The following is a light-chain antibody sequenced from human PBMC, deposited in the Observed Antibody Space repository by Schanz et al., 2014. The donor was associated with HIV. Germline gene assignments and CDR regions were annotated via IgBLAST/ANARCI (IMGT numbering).Light chain of an antibody. CDR3: QQYGSSPLT. Sequence: EIVLTQFPGTLSLSPGERATLSCRASQTVIRTYVAWYHPQPAQAPRLLIYGASTRAPGVPDRFSGSGSGTDFTLTISRLKSEDFAVYYCQQYGSSPLTFGGGT. V-gene: IGKV3-20*01. CDR2: GAS. J-gene: IGKJ4*01. CDR1: QTVIRTY.